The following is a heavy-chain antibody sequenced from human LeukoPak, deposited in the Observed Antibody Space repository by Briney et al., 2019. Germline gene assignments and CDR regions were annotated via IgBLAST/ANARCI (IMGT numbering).Heavy chain of an antibody. D-gene: IGHD2-15*01. J-gene: IGHJ4*02. CDR3: TTVWGRYCSGGTCYPFDY. CDR2: INRKTDGGTT. Sequence: TAGGSLRLSCAASGFTFSNAWMNWVRQAPGKGLEWIGRINRKTDGGTTDYAAPVKGRFTISRDDSKNTLYLQMNSLKTEDTAVYYCTTVWGRYCSGGTCYPFDYWGQGTLVTVSS. CDR1: GFTFSNAW. V-gene: IGHV3-15*01.